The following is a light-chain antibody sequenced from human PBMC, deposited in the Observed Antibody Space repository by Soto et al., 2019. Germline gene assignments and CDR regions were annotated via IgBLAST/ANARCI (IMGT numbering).Light chain of an antibody. Sequence: EIVLTQSPVTLSLSPGKRATLSCRASQSVSSYLAWYQQKPGQAPRLLIYDASNRATGIPARFSGGGSGTDFTLTIDNLEPEDFAIYYCQQRSKWPPITFGQGTRLEIK. J-gene: IGKJ5*01. CDR3: QQRSKWPPIT. V-gene: IGKV3-11*01. CDR1: QSVSSY. CDR2: DAS.